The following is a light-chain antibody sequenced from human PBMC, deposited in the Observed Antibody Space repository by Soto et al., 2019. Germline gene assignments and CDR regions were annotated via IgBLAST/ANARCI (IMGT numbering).Light chain of an antibody. Sequence: SYELTQPPSVSVSPGQTASITCSGDKLGDKYACWYQQKPGQSPVLVIYQDSKRPSGIPERFSGSNSGNTATLTISGTQAMDEADYYCQAWDSLCVVFGGGTKLTVL. CDR3: QAWDSLCVV. J-gene: IGLJ2*01. CDR2: QDS. CDR1: KLGDKY. V-gene: IGLV3-1*01.